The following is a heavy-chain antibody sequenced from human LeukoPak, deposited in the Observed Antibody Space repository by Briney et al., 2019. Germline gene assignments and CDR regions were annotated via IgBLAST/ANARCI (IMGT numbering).Heavy chain of an antibody. V-gene: IGHV1-18*01. Sequence: ASVTVSCKASGYTFTSYGISWVRQAPGQGLEWMGWISAYNGNTNYAQKLQGRVTMTTDTSTSTAYMELRSLRSDDTAVYYCARVSGATHLPATLTGLGDYWGQGTLVTVSS. CDR2: ISAYNGNT. CDR3: ARVSGATHLPATLTGLGDY. D-gene: IGHD1-26*01. J-gene: IGHJ4*02. CDR1: GYTFTSYG.